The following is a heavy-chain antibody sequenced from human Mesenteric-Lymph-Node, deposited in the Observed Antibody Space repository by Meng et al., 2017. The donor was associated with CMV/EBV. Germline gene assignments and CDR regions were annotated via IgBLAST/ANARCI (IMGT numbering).Heavy chain of an antibody. CDR3: VRARRYSSSPRPYYYYYGMDV. V-gene: IGHV3-11*04. CDR1: GGSISSRAYY. Sequence: LSLTCTVSGGSISSRAYYWGWIRQPPGKGLEWVSYISSSSSTIYYADSVKGRFTISRDNAKNSLYLQMNSLRAEDTAVYYCVRARRYSSSPRPYYYYYGMDVWGQGTTVTVSS. J-gene: IGHJ6*02. D-gene: IGHD6-6*01. CDR2: ISSSSSTI.